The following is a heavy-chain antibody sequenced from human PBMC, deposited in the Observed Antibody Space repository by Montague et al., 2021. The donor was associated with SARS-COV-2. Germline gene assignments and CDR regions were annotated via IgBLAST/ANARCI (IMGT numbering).Heavy chain of an antibody. CDR3: ARVEGMIGGVTHFDY. CDR1: GAFMKSYY. D-gene: IGHD3-16*01. V-gene: IGHV4-59*01. CDR2: TYYSGST. J-gene: IGHJ4*02. Sequence: SETLSLTRSVSGAFMKSYYWTWVRQSPGKGLQWIGYTYYSGSTSYDPSLQSRLTMTVDTSKNQFTLRLMSVTAADSAVYYCARVEGMIGGVTHFDYWGQGLPVTVSS.